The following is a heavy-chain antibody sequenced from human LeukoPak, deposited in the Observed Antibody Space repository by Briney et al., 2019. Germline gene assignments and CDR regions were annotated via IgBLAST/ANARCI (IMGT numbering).Heavy chain of an antibody. D-gene: IGHD3-22*01. CDR2: IYTSGST. Sequence: SETLSLTCTVSGGSISSCYWSWIRQPAGKGLEWIGRIYTSGSTNYNPSLKSRVTMSVDTSKNQFSLKLSSVTAADTAVYYCARDVRNPKNYYDSSGINWFDPWGQGTLVTVSS. CDR3: ARDVRNPKNYYDSSGINWFDP. CDR1: GGSISSCY. J-gene: IGHJ5*02. V-gene: IGHV4-4*07.